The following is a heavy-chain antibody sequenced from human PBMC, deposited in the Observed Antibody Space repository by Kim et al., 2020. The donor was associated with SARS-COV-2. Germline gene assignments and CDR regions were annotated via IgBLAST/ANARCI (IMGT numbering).Heavy chain of an antibody. Sequence: GGSLRLSCAASGFTFDDYAMHWVRQAPGKGLEWVSGISWNSGSIGYADSVKGRFTISRDNAKNSLYLQMNSLRAEDTALYYCAKDTNSDGSGYKVNGMDVWGQGTTVTVSS. D-gene: IGHD3-22*01. J-gene: IGHJ6*02. CDR2: ISWNSGSI. CDR1: GFTFDDYA. CDR3: AKDTNSDGSGYKVNGMDV. V-gene: IGHV3-9*01.